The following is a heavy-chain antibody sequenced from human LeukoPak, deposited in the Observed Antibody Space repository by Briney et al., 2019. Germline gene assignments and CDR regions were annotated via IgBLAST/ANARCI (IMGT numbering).Heavy chain of an antibody. J-gene: IGHJ4*02. V-gene: IGHV1-2*06. CDR3: ARDLGSTRGY. CDR1: GYTSTGYY. D-gene: IGHD2-2*01. Sequence: GASVTVSCKASGYTSTGYYIHWVRQAPGQGLEWMGRINPNSGGTNYAQKFQGRVTMTRDTSISTAYMELSRLRSDDTAVYFCARDLGSTRGYWGQGTLVTVSS. CDR2: INPNSGGT.